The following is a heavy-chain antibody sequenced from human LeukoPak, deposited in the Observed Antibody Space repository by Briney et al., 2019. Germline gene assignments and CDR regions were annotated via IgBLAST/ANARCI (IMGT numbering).Heavy chain of an antibody. D-gene: IGHD6-19*01. CDR2: ISYDGSNK. CDR3: AKDLSSSGWYNYFDY. Sequence: GGSLRLSCAASGFTFSSYAMHWVRQAPGKGLEWVAVISYDGSNKYYADSVKGRFTISRDNSKNTLYLQMNSLRAEDTAVYYCAKDLSSSGWYNYFDYWGQGTLVTVSS. V-gene: IGHV3-30*04. CDR1: GFTFSSYA. J-gene: IGHJ4*02.